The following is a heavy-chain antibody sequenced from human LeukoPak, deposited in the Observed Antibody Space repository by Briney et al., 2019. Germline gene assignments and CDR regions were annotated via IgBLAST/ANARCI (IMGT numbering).Heavy chain of an antibody. D-gene: IGHD3-10*01. CDR3: ARSKGNFDY. Sequence: ASVKVSCKASGYTFTSYGISWVRQAPGQGLEWMGWISAYNGNTNYAQKFQGRVTMTRNTSISTAYMELSSLRSEDTAVYYCARSKGNFDYWGQGTLVTVSS. V-gene: IGHV1-18*01. CDR1: GYTFTSYG. J-gene: IGHJ4*02. CDR2: ISAYNGNT.